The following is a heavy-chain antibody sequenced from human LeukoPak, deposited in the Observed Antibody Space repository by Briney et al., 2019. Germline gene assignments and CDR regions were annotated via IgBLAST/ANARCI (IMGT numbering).Heavy chain of an antibody. D-gene: IGHD3-3*01. CDR2: IYTSGST. CDR1: GGSISSYY. Sequence: PSETLSLTCTVSGGSISSYYWSWIRQPAGKGLEWIGRIYTSGSTNYNPSLKSRVTMSVDTSKNQFSLKLSSVTAADTAVYYCARGRAGSTIFGVVMYVFDYWGQGTLVTVSS. CDR3: ARGRAGSTIFGVVMYVFDY. V-gene: IGHV4-4*07. J-gene: IGHJ4*02.